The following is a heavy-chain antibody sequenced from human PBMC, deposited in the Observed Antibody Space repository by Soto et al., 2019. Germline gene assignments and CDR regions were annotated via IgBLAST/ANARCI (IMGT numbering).Heavy chain of an antibody. Sequence: QTGGSLRLSCAASGFTFSSYAMHWVRQAPGKGLEWVSAISGSGGSTYYADSVKGRFTISRDNSKNTLYLQMNSLRAEDTAVYYCAKFKRGSDYYYYGMDVCGQGLTVTVSS. CDR1: GFTFSSYA. CDR2: ISGSGGST. J-gene: IGHJ6*02. V-gene: IGHV3-23*01. D-gene: IGHD3-16*01. CDR3: AKFKRGSDYYYYGMDV.